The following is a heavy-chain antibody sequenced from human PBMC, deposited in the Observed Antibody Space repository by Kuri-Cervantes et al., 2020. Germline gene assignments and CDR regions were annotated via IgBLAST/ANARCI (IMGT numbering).Heavy chain of an antibody. J-gene: IGHJ5*02. D-gene: IGHD6-19*01. CDR3: AKDVWRYSSGCAPRFDP. CDR2: IKQDGSEK. CDR1: GFTFSSYW. V-gene: IGHV3-7*01. Sequence: GESLKISCAASGFTFSSYWMSWVRQAPGKGLEWVANIKQDGSEKYYVDSVKGRFTISRDNSKNTLYLQMNSLRAEDTAVYYCAKDVWRYSSGCAPRFDPWGQGTLVTVSS.